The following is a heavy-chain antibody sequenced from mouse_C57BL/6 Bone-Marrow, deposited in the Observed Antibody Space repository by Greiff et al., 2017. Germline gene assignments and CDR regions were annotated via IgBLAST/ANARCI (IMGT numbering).Heavy chain of an antibody. Sequence: EVQLQQSGPELVKPGASVKMSCKASGYTFTDYNMHWVKQSHGKSLEWIGYINPNNGGTSYNQKFKGKATLTVNKSSSTAYMELRSLTSEDSAVYYCARLPPEVTTRVYYFDYWGQGTTLTVSS. D-gene: IGHD2-2*01. V-gene: IGHV1-22*01. CDR3: ARLPPEVTTRVYYFDY. CDR1: GYTFTDYN. CDR2: INPNNGGT. J-gene: IGHJ2*01.